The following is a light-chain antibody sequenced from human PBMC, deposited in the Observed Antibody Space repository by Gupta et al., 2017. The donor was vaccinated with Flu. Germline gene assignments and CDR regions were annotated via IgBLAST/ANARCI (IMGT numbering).Light chain of an antibody. J-gene: IGKJ2*01. V-gene: IGKV3-15*01. CDR1: ETLDAN. CDR3: LQYYDWPPAYT. Sequence: RVDLSWSASETLDANFAWSQQKGGQVPRLLLYGASSRATDIPPRFSSSGSGTDFTLTIRSLQSEDFAPYYCLQYYDWPPAYTFGQGTKLQIK. CDR2: GAS.